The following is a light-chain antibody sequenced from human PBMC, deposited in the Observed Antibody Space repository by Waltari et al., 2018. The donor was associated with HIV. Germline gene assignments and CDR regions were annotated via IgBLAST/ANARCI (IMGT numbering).Light chain of an antibody. CDR2: RDN. Sequence: QSVLTQPPSASGAPGQRVTISCSGTSANLGNTVSWYQQLPGTAPKVLIYRDNQRPSGVPDRFSGSRSGTSASLDVSGLRSEDEANYICAAWDDILSGWVFGGGTKLTVL. V-gene: IGLV1-47*01. CDR1: SANLGNT. J-gene: IGLJ3*02. CDR3: AAWDDILSGWV.